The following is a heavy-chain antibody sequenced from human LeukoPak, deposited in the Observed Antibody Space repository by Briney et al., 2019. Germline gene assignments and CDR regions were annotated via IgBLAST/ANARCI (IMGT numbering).Heavy chain of an antibody. J-gene: IGHJ4*02. CDR3: ARDGFGELFGGFY. CDR2: ISSSSSTI. V-gene: IGHV3-48*04. CDR1: GFTFSSYS. D-gene: IGHD3-10*01. Sequence: GGYLRLSCAASGFTFSSYSMNWVRQAPGKGLEWVSYISSSSSTIYYADSVKGRFTISRDNAKNSLYLQMNSLRAEDTAVYYCARDGFGELFGGFYWGQGTLVTVSS.